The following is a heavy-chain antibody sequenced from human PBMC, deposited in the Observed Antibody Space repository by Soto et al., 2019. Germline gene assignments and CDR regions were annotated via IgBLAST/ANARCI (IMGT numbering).Heavy chain of an antibody. CDR1: GGTFSSFT. Sequence: SVKVSCKASGGTFSSFTISWVRQAPGQGLEWMGRIIPILGIANYAQKFQGRVTITADKSTSTAYMELSSLRSEDTAVYYCARQGDIVVVPAAIDYFDYWGQGTLVTVSS. CDR3: ARQGDIVVVPAAIDYFDY. J-gene: IGHJ4*02. D-gene: IGHD2-2*02. V-gene: IGHV1-69*02. CDR2: IIPILGIA.